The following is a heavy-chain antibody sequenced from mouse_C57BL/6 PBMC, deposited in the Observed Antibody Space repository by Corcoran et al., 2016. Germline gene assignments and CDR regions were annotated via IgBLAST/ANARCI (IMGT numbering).Heavy chain of an antibody. CDR1: GYTFTSYD. V-gene: IGHV1-85*01. J-gene: IGHJ3*01. Sequence: QVQLQQSGPELVKPGASVKLSCKASGYTFTSYDINWVKQRPGQGLEWIGWIYPRDGSTKYNEKFKGKATLTVDTSSSTAYMELHSLTSEDSAVYFCARGEITTSHREVFAYWGQGTLVTVSA. CDR3: ARGEITTSHREVFAY. D-gene: IGHD2-4*01. CDR2: IYPRDGST.